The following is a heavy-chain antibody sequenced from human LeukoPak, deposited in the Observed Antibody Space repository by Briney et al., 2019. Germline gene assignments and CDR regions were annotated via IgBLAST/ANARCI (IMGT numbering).Heavy chain of an antibody. CDR2: TYYRSKWYN. CDR3: ARDLVVLPAAFLGYFYMDV. V-gene: IGHV6-1*01. CDR1: GDSVSSNSAA. Sequence: SQTLSLTCAISGDSVSSNSAAWNWIRQSPSRGLEWLGRTYYRSKWYNDYAVSVKSRMTINPDTSKNQFSLQLNSVTPEDTAVYYCARDLVVLPAAFLGYFYMDVWGKGTTVTVSS. D-gene: IGHD2-2*01. J-gene: IGHJ6*03.